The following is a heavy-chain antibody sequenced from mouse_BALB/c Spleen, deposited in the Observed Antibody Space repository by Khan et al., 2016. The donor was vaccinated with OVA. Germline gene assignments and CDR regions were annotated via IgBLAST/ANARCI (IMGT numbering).Heavy chain of an antibody. V-gene: IGHV1-76*01. CDR3: TREEALYYFDY. Sequence: QVQLKQSGAELVRPGASVKLSCKTSGYTFTNYWIHWVKQRSGQGLEWLARIYPGTDNTYYNENLKDTATLTADKSSSTAYMQLSSLKSEDSAVYFCTREEALYYFDYWGQGTTLTVSS. D-gene: IGHD3-2*02. CDR1: GYTFTNYW. CDR2: IYPGTDNT. J-gene: IGHJ2*01.